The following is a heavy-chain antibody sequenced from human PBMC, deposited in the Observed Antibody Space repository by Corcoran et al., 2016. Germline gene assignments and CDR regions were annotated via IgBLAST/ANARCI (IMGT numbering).Heavy chain of an antibody. V-gene: IGHV3-7*03. J-gene: IGHJ4*02. D-gene: IGHD1-1*01. CDR3: ARDRDGKDY. CDR1: GFTFSRYW. CDR2: IKQDGSEK. Sequence: EVQLVESGGGLVQPGGSLRLSCAASGFTFSRYWMSWVRQAPGKGLEWVANIKQDGSEKYYVDSVKGRFTISRDNAKNSLYLQMNSLRAEDTAVYFCARDRDGKDYWGQGTLVTVSS.